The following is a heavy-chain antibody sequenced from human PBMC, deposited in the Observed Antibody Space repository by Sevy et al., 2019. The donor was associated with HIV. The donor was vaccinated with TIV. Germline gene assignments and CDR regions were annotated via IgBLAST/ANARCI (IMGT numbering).Heavy chain of an antibody. D-gene: IGHD3-22*01. CDR3: ATTKDYYESSGDPFDY. J-gene: IGHJ4*02. V-gene: IGHV1-24*01. CDR1: GYTLTQLS. CDR2: FDPEDAKT. Sequence: ASVKVSCKVSGYTLTQLSMHWVRLTPGKGLEWMASFDPEDAKTVYSQKFQGRLSMTEDTSTHTAYMELNSLRSEATAMYYCATTKDYYESSGDPFDYWGQGTLVTVSS.